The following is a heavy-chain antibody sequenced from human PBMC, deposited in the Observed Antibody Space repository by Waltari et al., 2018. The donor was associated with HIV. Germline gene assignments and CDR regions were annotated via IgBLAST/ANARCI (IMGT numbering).Heavy chain of an antibody. V-gene: IGHV4-38-2*01. D-gene: IGHD2-15*01. Sequence: QVQLQESGPGLVKPSETLSLTCAVSGYSISSGYYWGWIRPPPGRGLEWIGRIYHSGSTYYNPSRKSRVTISVDTSKNQFSLKRSSVTAADTAVYYCARQIQCSGGSCHDAYFDYWGQGTLVTVSS. J-gene: IGHJ4*02. CDR1: GYSISSGYY. CDR2: IYHSGST. CDR3: ARQIQCSGGSCHDAYFDY.